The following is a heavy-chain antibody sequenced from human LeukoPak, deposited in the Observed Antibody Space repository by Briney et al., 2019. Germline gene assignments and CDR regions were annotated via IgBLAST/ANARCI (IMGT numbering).Heavy chain of an antibody. V-gene: IGHV3-30*18. Sequence: PGGSLRLSCAASEFIFSDFDMHWVRQAPGKGLQWVALMSHSGVKESYADSVKGRFTISRDNSKNTLYLQMNSLRAEDTAVYYCAQEGIAVPHLTRGYFNLWGRGTLVTVSS. CDR2: MSHSGVKE. D-gene: IGHD6-19*01. CDR1: EFIFSDFD. J-gene: IGHJ2*01. CDR3: AQEGIAVPHLTRGYFNL.